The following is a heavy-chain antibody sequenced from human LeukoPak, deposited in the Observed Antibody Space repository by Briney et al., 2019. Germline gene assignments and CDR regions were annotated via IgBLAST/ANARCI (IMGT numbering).Heavy chain of an antibody. D-gene: IGHD3-10*01. CDR2: ISASGGST. CDR1: GFTLSSYA. Sequence: PGGSLRLXCAASGFTLSSYAMSWVRPAPGKGLESVSSISASGGSTNYADSVKGRFTISRDNSKNTVYLQMNSLRAEDTAVYYCAKVMKGSERLTMVRGVIIKTAGLYYMDVWGKGTTVTVSS. J-gene: IGHJ6*03. V-gene: IGHV3-23*01. CDR3: AKVMKGSERLTMVRGVIIKTAGLYYMDV.